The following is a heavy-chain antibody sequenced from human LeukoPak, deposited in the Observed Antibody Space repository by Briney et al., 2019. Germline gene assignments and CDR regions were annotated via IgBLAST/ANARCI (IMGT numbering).Heavy chain of an antibody. Sequence: SETLSLTCTVSGGSISSYYWSWIRQPAGKGLEWIGRIYTSGSTNYNPSLKSRVTMSVDTSKNQFSLKLSSVTAAGTAVYYCARVRCSSTSCPLDYWGQGTLVTVSS. CDR1: GGSISSYY. D-gene: IGHD2-2*01. CDR3: ARVRCSSTSCPLDY. CDR2: IYTSGST. J-gene: IGHJ4*02. V-gene: IGHV4-4*07.